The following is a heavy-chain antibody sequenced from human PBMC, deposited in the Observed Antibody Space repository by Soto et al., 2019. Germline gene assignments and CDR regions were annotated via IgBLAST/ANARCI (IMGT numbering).Heavy chain of an antibody. V-gene: IGHV1-18*01. D-gene: IGHD4-17*01. CDR1: GYIFTSYG. Sequence: QAHLVQSGPEVKKPGASVKVSCKGSGYIFTSYGIAWVRQAPGQGLEWMGWISAHNGNTEYAQKSQGRVSVTRDTSTSASYMELTSIRSDDTALSYCARGRYGDYWGQGALVTVSS. CDR2: ISAHNGNT. J-gene: IGHJ4*02. CDR3: ARGRYGDY.